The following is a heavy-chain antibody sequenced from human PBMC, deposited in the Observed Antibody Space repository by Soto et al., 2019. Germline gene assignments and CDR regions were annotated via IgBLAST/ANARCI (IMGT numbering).Heavy chain of an antibody. Sequence: QVQLQESGPGLVKPSETLSLTCNVSGGSIRSYYWSWVRQPAGKPLEWLGRNYTSGSTNYIPSLKRRVSMSVYTSKNQFSLEVTSVTAADTAVYYCAREGASGFGMDVWGLGTTVTVSS. D-gene: IGHD1-26*01. CDR3: AREGASGFGMDV. CDR2: NYTSGST. V-gene: IGHV4-4*07. CDR1: GGSIRSYY. J-gene: IGHJ6*02.